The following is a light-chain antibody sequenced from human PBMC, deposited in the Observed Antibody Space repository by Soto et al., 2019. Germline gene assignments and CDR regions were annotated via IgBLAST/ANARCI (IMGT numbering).Light chain of an antibody. CDR1: QSVSDK. CDR3: QQYGSSPRT. CDR2: HAS. V-gene: IGKV3-20*01. J-gene: IGKJ1*01. Sequence: EIVMTQSPATVSVSPGERATLSCRASQSVSDKLAWYQQKPGQAPRLLIYHASTRATGISDRFTGSGSGTDFTLTITTLEPEDFAVYYCQQYGSSPRTFGLGTKV.